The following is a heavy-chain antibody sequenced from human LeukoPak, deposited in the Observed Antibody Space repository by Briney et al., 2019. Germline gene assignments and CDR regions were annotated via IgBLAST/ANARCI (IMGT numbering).Heavy chain of an antibody. CDR3: ARGPGPIAGAKNPFDI. J-gene: IGHJ3*02. V-gene: IGHV3-30*01. CDR2: ISYDGSNK. Sequence: PGGSLRLSCAASGFTFSAYAMQWVRQAPGKGLEWVAVISYDGSNKYYADSVKGRFTISRDKSKDKLYLQMNSLRPEDTAVYYCARGPGPIAGAKNPFDIWGQGTMVTVSS. D-gene: IGHD1-26*01. CDR1: GFTFSAYA.